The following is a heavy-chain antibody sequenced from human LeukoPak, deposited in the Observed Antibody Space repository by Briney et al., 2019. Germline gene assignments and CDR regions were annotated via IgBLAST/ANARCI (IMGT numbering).Heavy chain of an antibody. CDR2: ISWDGGST. J-gene: IGHJ4*02. Sequence: GGSLRLSCAASGFTFVDYAMHWVRQAPGKGLEWVSLISWDGGSTYYADSVKGRFTISRDNSKNSLYLQMNSLRAEDTALYYCAKEIGGYSYGYPDYWGQGALVTVSS. CDR3: AKEIGGYSYGYPDY. V-gene: IGHV3-43D*03. CDR1: GFTFVDYA. D-gene: IGHD5-18*01.